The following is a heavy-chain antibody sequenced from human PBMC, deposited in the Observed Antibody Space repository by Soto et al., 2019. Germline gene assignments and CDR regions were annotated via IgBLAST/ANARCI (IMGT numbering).Heavy chain of an antibody. CDR1: GYTFTSYG. CDR2: ISAYNGNT. J-gene: IGHJ4*02. Sequence: ASVKVSCKASGYTFTSYGISWVRQAPGQGLEWMGWISAYNGNTNYAQKLQGRVTMTTDTSTNTAYMELRSLRSDDTAVYYCARDSPRYISSWYVYHFDYWGQGTLVTVSS. D-gene: IGHD6-13*01. CDR3: ARDSPRYISSWYVYHFDY. V-gene: IGHV1-18*01.